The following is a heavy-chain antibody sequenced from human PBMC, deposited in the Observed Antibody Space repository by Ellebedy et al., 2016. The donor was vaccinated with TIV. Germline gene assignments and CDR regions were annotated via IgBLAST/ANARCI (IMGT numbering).Heavy chain of an antibody. CDR3: ARDGEWLLAGPKWGYFDY. CDR2: ISSSSSYT. Sequence: GGSLRLXCAASGFTFSDYYMSWIRQAPGKGLEWVSYISSSSSYTNYADSVKGRFTISRDNAKNSLYLQMNSLRDEDTAVYYCARDGEWLLAGPKWGYFDYWGQGTLVTVSS. V-gene: IGHV3-11*06. D-gene: IGHD3-3*01. CDR1: GFTFSDYY. J-gene: IGHJ4*02.